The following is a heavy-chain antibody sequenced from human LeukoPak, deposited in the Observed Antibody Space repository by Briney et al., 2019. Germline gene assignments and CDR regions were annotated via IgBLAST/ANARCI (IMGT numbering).Heavy chain of an antibody. V-gene: IGHV1-69*04. CDR3: ARVREVANWFDP. CDR2: IIPILGIA. CDR1: GGTFSSYA. D-gene: IGHD3-10*01. Sequence: SVKVSCKASGGTFSSYAISWVRQAPGQGLEWMGRIIPILGIANYAQKFQGRVTITADKSTSTAYMELSSLRSEDTAVYYCARVREVANWFDPWGQGTLVTVSS. J-gene: IGHJ5*02.